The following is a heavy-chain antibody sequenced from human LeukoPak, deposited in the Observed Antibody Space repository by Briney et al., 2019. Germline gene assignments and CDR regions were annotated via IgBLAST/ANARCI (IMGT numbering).Heavy chain of an antibody. CDR3: ARDLHCSGGSCFSRYYYYYGMDV. Sequence: ASVKVSCKASGGTFSSCAISWVRQAPGQGLEWMGRIIPIFGIANYAQKFQGRVTITADKSTSTAYMELSSLRSEDTAVYYCARDLHCSGGSCFSRYYYYYGMDVWGQGTTVTVSS. D-gene: IGHD2-15*01. CDR1: GGTFSSCA. CDR2: IIPIFGIA. J-gene: IGHJ6*02. V-gene: IGHV1-69*04.